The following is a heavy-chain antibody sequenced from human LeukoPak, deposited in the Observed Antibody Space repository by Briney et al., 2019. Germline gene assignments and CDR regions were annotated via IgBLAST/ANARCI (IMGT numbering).Heavy chain of an antibody. V-gene: IGHV4-34*01. CDR2: INHSGST. D-gene: IGHD3-22*01. CDR3: ARSYDSSGYVFYYYYMDV. CDR1: GGSVSGYY. Sequence: SETLSLTCAVYGGSVSGYYWSWIRQPPGKGLEWIGEINHSGSTNYDPSLKSRVTISVDTSKNQFSLKLSSVTAADTAVYYCARSYDSSGYVFYYYYMDVWGKGTTVTISS. J-gene: IGHJ6*03.